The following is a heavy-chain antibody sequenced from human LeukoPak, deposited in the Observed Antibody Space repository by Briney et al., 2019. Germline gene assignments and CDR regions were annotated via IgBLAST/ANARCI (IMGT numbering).Heavy chain of an antibody. CDR2: IRYDGSNK. CDR3: ARGLDNYGSGSSD. CDR1: GFTFSSYG. D-gene: IGHD3-10*01. Sequence: GGSLRLPCAASGFTFSSYGMHWVRQAPGKGLEWVAFIRYDGSNKYYADSVKGRFTISRDNSKNTLYLQMNSLRAEDTAVYYCARGLDNYGSGSSDWGQGTLVTVSS. J-gene: IGHJ4*02. V-gene: IGHV3-30*02.